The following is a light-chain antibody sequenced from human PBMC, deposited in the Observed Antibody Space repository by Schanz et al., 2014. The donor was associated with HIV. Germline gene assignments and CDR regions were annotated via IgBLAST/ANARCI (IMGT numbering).Light chain of an antibody. CDR3: QQYDNP. Sequence: DIQMTQSPSSPSASVGDRVTITCQASQDISNYLNWYQPKPGKAPKLLIYDASNLETGVPSRFSGSGSGTDFTFTISSLQPEDIVTYYCQQYDNPLGQGTKLEIK. CDR2: DAS. J-gene: IGKJ2*01. CDR1: QDISNY. V-gene: IGKV1-33*01.